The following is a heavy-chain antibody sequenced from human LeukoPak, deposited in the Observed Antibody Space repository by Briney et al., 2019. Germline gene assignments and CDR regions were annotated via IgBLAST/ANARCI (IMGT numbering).Heavy chain of an antibody. V-gene: IGHV3-30*18. J-gene: IGHJ6*02. CDR3: AKDQAGNTMVRGVIIKAYYYYYGMDV. D-gene: IGHD3-10*01. CDR2: ISYDGSNK. Sequence: PGGSLRLSCAASGFTFSSYGMHWVRQAPGKGLEWVAVISYDGSNKYYADSVKGRFTISRDNSKNTLYLQMNSLRAEGTAVYYCAKDQAGNTMVRGVIIKAYYYYYGMDVWGQGTTVTVSS. CDR1: GFTFSSYG.